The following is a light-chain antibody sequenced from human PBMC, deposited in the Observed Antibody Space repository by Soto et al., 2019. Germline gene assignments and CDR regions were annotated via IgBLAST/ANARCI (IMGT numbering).Light chain of an antibody. Sequence: DIQMTHSPSSLSSSVGDRVTITCRASQSISSYLNWYQQKPGKAPKLLIYAASSLQSGVPSRFSGSGSGTAFTLTISSLQPEDFATYYCQKSYSTPQKFGQGTKVDIK. CDR1: QSISSY. J-gene: IGKJ1*01. CDR2: AAS. CDR3: QKSYSTPQK. V-gene: IGKV1-39*01.